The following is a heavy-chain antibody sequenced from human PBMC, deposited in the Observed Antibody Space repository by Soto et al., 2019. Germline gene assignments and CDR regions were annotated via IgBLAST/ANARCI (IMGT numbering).Heavy chain of an antibody. CDR2: IYPGDSDT. Sequence: GESLQISYKGSGYSVTRYWIGWVRQMPGKGLEWMGIIYPGDSDTRYSPSFQGQVTISADKSISTAYLQWSSLKASDTAMYYCARTAAAGKYYYGVDVWGQGTTVTVSS. CDR1: GYSVTRYW. CDR3: ARTAAAGKYYYGVDV. D-gene: IGHD6-13*01. J-gene: IGHJ6*02. V-gene: IGHV5-51*01.